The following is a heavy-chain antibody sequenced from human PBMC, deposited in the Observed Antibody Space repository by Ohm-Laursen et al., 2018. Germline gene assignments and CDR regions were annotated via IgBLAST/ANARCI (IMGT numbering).Heavy chain of an antibody. D-gene: IGHD1-26*01. J-gene: IGHJ4*02. CDR3: TRDPGGVGAAFAN. CDR1: GFTFSSYA. V-gene: IGHV3-23*01. CDR2: LSDNGAKT. Sequence: SLRLSCAASGFTFSSYAMSLVRQAPGKGLEWVSSLSDNGAKTYYADSVKGRFTISRDNSKSTLYLQLNTMRAEITAIYYCTRDPGGVGAAFANWGQGTPVTVSS.